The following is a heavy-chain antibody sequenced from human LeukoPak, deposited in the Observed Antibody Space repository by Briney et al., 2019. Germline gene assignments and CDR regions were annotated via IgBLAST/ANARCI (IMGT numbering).Heavy chain of an antibody. CDR3: AREIPQQLVAMDV. D-gene: IGHD6-13*01. CDR2: ITGSGGST. CDR1: GFTFSSHA. Sequence: GGSLRLSCGASGFTFSSHAMSWVRQAPGEGLEWVSAITGSGGSTPYADSVKGRFTISRDNAKNSLYLQMNGLRAEDTAVYYCAREIPQQLVAMDVWGQGTTVTVSS. V-gene: IGHV3-23*01. J-gene: IGHJ6*02.